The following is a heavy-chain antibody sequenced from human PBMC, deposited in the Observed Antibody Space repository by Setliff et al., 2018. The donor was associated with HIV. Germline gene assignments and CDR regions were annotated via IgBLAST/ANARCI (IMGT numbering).Heavy chain of an antibody. CDR1: GFIFGSFA. D-gene: IGHD3-9*01. V-gene: IGHV3-33*06. Sequence: PGGSLRLSCAGTGFIFGSFAMHWVRQAPGKGLEWVAVIWYDGSEKYYADSVKGRFTISRDNSRDTLYLQMNSLRVEDTAVYYCAKDRSTGSAFSYMDVWGKGTTVTVS. J-gene: IGHJ6*03. CDR3: AKDRSTGSAFSYMDV. CDR2: IWYDGSEK.